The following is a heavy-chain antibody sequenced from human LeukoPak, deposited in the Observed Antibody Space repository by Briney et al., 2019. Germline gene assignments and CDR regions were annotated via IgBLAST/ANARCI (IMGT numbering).Heavy chain of an antibody. CDR2: ISSDGIST. Sequence: GGSLRLSCAASGFTFSSYWMHWVRQAPGKGLVWVSRISSDGISTSYADSVKGRFTISRDNAKNTLYLQMNSLRAEDTAVYYCAREVACSGGSCYSRFFDYWGQGTLVTVSS. CDR1: GFTFSSYW. D-gene: IGHD2-15*01. J-gene: IGHJ4*02. V-gene: IGHV3-74*01. CDR3: AREVACSGGSCYSRFFDY.